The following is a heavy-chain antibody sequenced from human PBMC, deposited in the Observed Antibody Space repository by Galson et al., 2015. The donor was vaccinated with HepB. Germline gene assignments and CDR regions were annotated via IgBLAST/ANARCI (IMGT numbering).Heavy chain of an antibody. CDR2: ISYDGSNK. CDR1: GFTFSSYA. D-gene: IGHD6-19*01. Sequence: SLRLSCAASGFTFSSYAMHWVRQAPGKGLEWVAVISYDGSNKYYADSVKGRFTISRDNSKNTLYLQMNSLRAEDTAVYYCASSRDEYSSGWFDAFDIWGQGTMVTVSS. J-gene: IGHJ3*02. V-gene: IGHV3-30-3*01. CDR3: ASSRDEYSSGWFDAFDI.